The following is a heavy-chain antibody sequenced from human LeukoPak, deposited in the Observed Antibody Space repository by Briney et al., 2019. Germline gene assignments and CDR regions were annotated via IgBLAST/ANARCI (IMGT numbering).Heavy chain of an antibody. J-gene: IGHJ4*02. V-gene: IGHV4-59*12. Sequence: SETLSLTCTVSGGSISSYYWSWIRQPPGKGLEWIGYIYYSGSTNYNPSLKSRVTISVDTSKNQFSLKLSPVTAADTALYYCAREGGYSYGDAPLHFDYWGQGTLVTVSS. D-gene: IGHD5-18*01. CDR2: IYYSGST. CDR1: GGSISSYY. CDR3: AREGGYSYGDAPLHFDY.